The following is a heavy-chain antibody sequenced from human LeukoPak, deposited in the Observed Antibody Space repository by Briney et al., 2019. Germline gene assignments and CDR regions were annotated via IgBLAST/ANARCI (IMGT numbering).Heavy chain of an antibody. J-gene: IGHJ4*02. D-gene: IGHD3-10*01. CDR2: ISYDGSNK. Sequence: GGSLRLSCAASGFTFSSYAMHWVRQAPGKGLEWVAVISYDGSNKYYADSVKGRFTISRDNSKNTLYLQMNSLRAEDTAVYYCARVHRGVRDYFDYWGQGTLVTVSS. CDR3: ARVHRGVRDYFDY. V-gene: IGHV3-30-3*01. CDR1: GFTFSSYA.